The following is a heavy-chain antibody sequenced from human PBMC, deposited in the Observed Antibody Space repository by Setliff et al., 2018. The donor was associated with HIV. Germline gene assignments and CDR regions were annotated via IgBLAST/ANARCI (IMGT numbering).Heavy chain of an antibody. CDR3: VREGEYFDTIGHYLVRRFFDL. D-gene: IGHD3-9*01. CDR1: GFTFSSYS. CDR2: ISSSSSYT. J-gene: IGHJ3*01. V-gene: IGHV3-21*01. Sequence: PGGSLRLSCAASGFTFSSYSMNWVRQAPGKGLEWVSYISSSSSYTHYADSVKGRFTISRDNVKNSLYLQMNSLRAEDTAVYYCVREGEYFDTIGHYLVRRFFDLWGQGTMVTVSS.